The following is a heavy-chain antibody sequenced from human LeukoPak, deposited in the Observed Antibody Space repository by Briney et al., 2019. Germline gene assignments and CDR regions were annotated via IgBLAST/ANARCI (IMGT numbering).Heavy chain of an antibody. CDR3: ARRRESRNWFDP. J-gene: IGHJ5*02. D-gene: IGHD5-24*01. CDR1: GGSISSSNYY. CDR2: IYYSGST. V-gene: IGHV4-39*01. Sequence: SETLSLTCTVYGGSISSSNYYWDWIRQPPGKGLEWIGTIYYSGSTYYNPSLKSRVTISVDTSKNQFSLKLTSVTAADTAVYYCARRRESRNWFDPWGQGTLVTVSS.